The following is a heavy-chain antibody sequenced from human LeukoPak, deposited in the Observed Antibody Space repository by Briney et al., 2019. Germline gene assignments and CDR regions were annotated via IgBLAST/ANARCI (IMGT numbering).Heavy chain of an antibody. V-gene: IGHV4-4*07. J-gene: IGHJ6*03. D-gene: IGHD2-2*01. CDR3: ARNSPEYCSNTSCYYYMDV. CDR2: IYISGST. Sequence: PSETLSLTCTVSGGSISSYYWSWIRQPAGKGLEWIGRIYISGSTNYNPSLKSRVTISVDTSKNQFSLKLSSVTAADTAVYYCARNSPEYCSNTSCYYYMDVWGKGTTVTISS. CDR1: GGSISSYY.